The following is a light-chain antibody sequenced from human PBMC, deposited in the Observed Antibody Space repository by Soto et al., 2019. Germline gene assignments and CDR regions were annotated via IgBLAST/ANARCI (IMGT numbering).Light chain of an antibody. J-gene: IGKJ1*01. CDR1: QSVGGS. Sequence: VFTQSAATLSVSPGERVTLSCRASQSVGGSLAWYRQKPGQAPSLLVYGASTRATGIPARFSGSGSGTEFTLTISSLQSDDFAVYYCLQYDKWPPWTFGQGTKVDIK. CDR3: LQYDKWPPWT. V-gene: IGKV3-15*01. CDR2: GAS.